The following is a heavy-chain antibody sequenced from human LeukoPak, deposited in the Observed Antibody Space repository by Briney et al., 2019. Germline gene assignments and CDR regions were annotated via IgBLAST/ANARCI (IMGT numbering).Heavy chain of an antibody. CDR3: AKDGWLLRYFDY. CDR2: ISGSGGRS. Sequence: GGSLRLSCAASGFTFSSSAMSWVRQAPGKGLEWVSTISGSGGRSDYADSVRGRFTISRGNSESTLFMQMNSLRAEDTAVYYCAKDGWLLRYFDYWGQGNLVTVSS. J-gene: IGHJ4*02. D-gene: IGHD2-15*01. CDR1: GFTFSSSA. V-gene: IGHV3-23*01.